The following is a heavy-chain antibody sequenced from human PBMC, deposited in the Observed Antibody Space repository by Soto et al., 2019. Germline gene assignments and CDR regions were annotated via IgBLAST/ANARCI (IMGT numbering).Heavy chain of an antibody. CDR2: SSSSSSTI. V-gene: IGHV3-48*01. CDR3: ARDSSY. CDR1: GFTLSNYS. Sequence: EVQLVESGGGLVQSGGSLRLSCVASGFTLSNYSMNWVRQAPGKGLEWVSYSSSSSSTIYYADSVKGRFTISRDNAKNSLYLQMNGLGADDAAVYYCARDSSYWGLGTLVIVSS. J-gene: IGHJ4*02.